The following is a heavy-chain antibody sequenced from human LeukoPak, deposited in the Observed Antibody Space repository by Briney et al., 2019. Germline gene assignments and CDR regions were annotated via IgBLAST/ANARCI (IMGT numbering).Heavy chain of an antibody. CDR1: GFTFSSYG. Sequence: GGSLRLSCAASGFTFSSYGMSWVRQAPGKGLEWVSAISGSGGSTYYADSVKGRFTISRDNSKNTLYLQMNSLRAEDTAVYYCAKAPGSGPYGIDYWGQGTLVTVSS. D-gene: IGHD6-19*01. CDR3: AKAPGSGPYGIDY. V-gene: IGHV3-23*01. CDR2: ISGSGGST. J-gene: IGHJ4*02.